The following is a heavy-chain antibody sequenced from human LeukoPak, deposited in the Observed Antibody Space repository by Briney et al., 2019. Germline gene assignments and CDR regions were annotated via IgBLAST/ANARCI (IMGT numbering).Heavy chain of an antibody. J-gene: IGHJ4*02. V-gene: IGHV1-69*13. D-gene: IGHD3-10*01. Sequence: SVKVSCKASGGTFSSYAISWVRQAPGQGLEWMGGIIPIFGTANYAQKFQGRVTITADESTSTAYMELSSLRSEDTAVYYCATNLRSGSYYKNPFDYWGQGTLVTVSS. CDR2: IIPIFGTA. CDR3: ATNLRSGSYYKNPFDY. CDR1: GGTFSSYA.